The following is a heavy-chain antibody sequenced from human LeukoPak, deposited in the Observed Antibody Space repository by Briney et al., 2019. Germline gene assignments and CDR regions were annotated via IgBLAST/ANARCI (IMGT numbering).Heavy chain of an antibody. CDR1: GFTFTTYS. CDR2: ISSNGGST. V-gene: IGHV3-64*01. J-gene: IGHJ4*02. D-gene: IGHD5-18*01. CDR3: ARAYSYGYFDY. Sequence: GGSLRLSCAASGFTFTTYSMNWVRQAPGKGLEYVSAISSNGGSTYYANSVKGRFTISRDNSKNTLYLQMGSLRAEDMAVYYCARAYSYGYFDYWGQGTLVTVSS.